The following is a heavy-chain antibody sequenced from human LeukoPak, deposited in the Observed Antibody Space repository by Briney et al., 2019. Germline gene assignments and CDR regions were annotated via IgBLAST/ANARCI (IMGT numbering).Heavy chain of an antibody. J-gene: IGHJ6*03. D-gene: IGHD5-12*01. CDR1: GGSISSSSYY. Sequence: SETLSLTCTVSGGSISSSSYYWGWIRQPPGKGLEWIGSIYYSGSTYYNPSLKSRVTISVDTSKNQFSLKLSSVTAADTAVYYCASQAWVRGYSGYGPSYYYYYMDVWGKGTTVTVSS. V-gene: IGHV4-39*07. CDR2: IYYSGST. CDR3: ASQAWVRGYSGYGPSYYYYYMDV.